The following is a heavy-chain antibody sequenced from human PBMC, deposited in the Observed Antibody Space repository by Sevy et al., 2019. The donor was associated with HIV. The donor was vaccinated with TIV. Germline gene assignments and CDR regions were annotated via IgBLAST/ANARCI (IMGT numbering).Heavy chain of an antibody. Sequence: GGSLRLSCAASGFTFSSYAMSWVRQAPGKGLEWVSAISGSGGSTYYADSVKGRFTISRDNSKNTLYLQKNSLRAEDTAVYCWASGYNYYYYGMDVWGQGTTVTVSS. V-gene: IGHV3-23*01. J-gene: IGHJ6*02. CDR1: GFTFSSYA. CDR2: ISGSGGST. CDR3: ASGYNYYYYGMDV. D-gene: IGHD5-12*01.